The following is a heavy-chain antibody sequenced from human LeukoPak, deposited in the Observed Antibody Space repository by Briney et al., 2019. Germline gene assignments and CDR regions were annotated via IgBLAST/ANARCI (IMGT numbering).Heavy chain of an antibody. CDR2: IFSGGNT. CDR3: ARLVTGTTVINSGWFDP. Sequence: GGSLRLSCAASGFTVSSNYMTWVRQAPGKGLEWASDIFSGGNTYYADSVKGRFSISRDTSKNTVYLQMNSLRAEDTAVYYCARLVTGTTVINSGWFDPWGQGTLVTVSS. J-gene: IGHJ5*02. D-gene: IGHD4-23*01. V-gene: IGHV3-66*04. CDR1: GFTVSSNY.